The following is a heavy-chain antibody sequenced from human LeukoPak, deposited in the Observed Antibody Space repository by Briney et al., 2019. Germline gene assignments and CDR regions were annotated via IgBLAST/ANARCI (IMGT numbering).Heavy chain of an antibody. CDR1: GFTFSSCA. CDR3: AKIGRGYYDSSGYPDY. V-gene: IGHV3-23*01. J-gene: IGHJ4*02. CDR2: ISGSGGST. D-gene: IGHD3-22*01. Sequence: GGSLRLSCAASGFTFSSCAMSWVRQAPGKGLEWVSAISGSGGSTYYADSVKGRFTISRDNSKNTLYLQMNSLRAEDTAVYYCAKIGRGYYDSSGYPDYWGQGTLVTVSS.